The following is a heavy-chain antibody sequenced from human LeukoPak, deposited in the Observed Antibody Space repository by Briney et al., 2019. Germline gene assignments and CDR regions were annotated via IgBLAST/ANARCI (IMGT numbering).Heavy chain of an antibody. CDR3: ARDSGEMATILVY. Sequence: GGSLRLSCAASGFTFSSYSMNWVRQAPGKGLEWVSSISSSSSYIYYADSVKGRFTISRDNAKNSLYLQMNSLRAEDTAVYYCARDSGEMATILVYWGQGTLVTVSS. V-gene: IGHV3-21*01. CDR2: ISSSSSYI. J-gene: IGHJ4*02. D-gene: IGHD5-24*01. CDR1: GFTFSSYS.